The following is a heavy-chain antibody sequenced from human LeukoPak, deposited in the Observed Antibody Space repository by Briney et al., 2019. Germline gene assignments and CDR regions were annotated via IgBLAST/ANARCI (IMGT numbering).Heavy chain of an antibody. D-gene: IGHD3-9*01. J-gene: IGHJ4*02. CDR2: IYYSGST. CDR3: ARHGGRVRYFDWLPMYYFDY. CDR1: GGSISSYY. V-gene: IGHV4-59*08. Sequence: PSETLSLTCTVSGGSISSYYWSWIRQPPGKGLEWIGYIYYSGSTNYNTSLKSRVTISVDTSKNQFSLKLSSVTAADTAVYYCARHGGRVRYFDWLPMYYFDYWGQGTLVTVSS.